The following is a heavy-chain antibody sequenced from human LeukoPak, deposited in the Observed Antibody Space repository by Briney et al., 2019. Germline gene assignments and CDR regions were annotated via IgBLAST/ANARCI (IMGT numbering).Heavy chain of an antibody. D-gene: IGHD2-2*01. CDR3: AREVDQLLSSYFDY. V-gene: IGHV4-59*01. CDR2: IYYSGST. J-gene: IGHJ4*02. Sequence: SETLSLTCTVSGGSISSYYWSWIRQPPGKGLEWIGYIYYSGSTNYNPSLKSRVTISVDTSKNQFSLKLSSVTAADTAVYYCAREVDQLLSSYFDYWRQGTLVTVSS. CDR1: GGSISSYY.